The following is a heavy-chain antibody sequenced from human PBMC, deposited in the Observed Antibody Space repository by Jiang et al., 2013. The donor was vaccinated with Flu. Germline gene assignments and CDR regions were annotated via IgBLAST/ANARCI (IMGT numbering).Heavy chain of an antibody. J-gene: IGHJ5*02. CDR1: GYTFTSYY. Sequence: GAEVKKPGASVKVSCKASGYTFTSYYIHWVRQAPGQGLEWMGVINPSGGSTSYTQKFQGRVTMTRDTSTNTVYMDLNSLRSEDTAMYYCALGYCSSGGYYPSNNWFDPWGQGTLVTVSS. V-gene: IGHV1-46*01. CDR2: INPSGGST. D-gene: IGHD2-15*01. CDR3: ALGYCSSGGYYPSNNWFDP.